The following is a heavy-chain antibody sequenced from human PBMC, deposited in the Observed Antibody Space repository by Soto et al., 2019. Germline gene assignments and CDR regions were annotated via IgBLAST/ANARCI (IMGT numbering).Heavy chain of an antibody. D-gene: IGHD3-22*01. Sequence: GGSLRLSCAASGFTFSHHDMSWVRQAPGKGLEWVSAISGSGGRTHYADSVKGRFTTFRDNSKNMLSLQMNSLRAEDTAVYHCAKGLSSASSFDYWGQGTLVTVSS. J-gene: IGHJ4*02. V-gene: IGHV3-23*01. CDR1: GFTFSHHD. CDR2: ISGSGGRT. CDR3: AKGLSSASSFDY.